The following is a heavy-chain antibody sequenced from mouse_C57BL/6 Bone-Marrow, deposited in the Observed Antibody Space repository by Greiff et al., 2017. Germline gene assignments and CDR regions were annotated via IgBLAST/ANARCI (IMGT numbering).Heavy chain of an antibody. V-gene: IGHV1-52*01. Sequence: VQLQQPGAELVRPGSSVKLSCKASGYTFTSYWMHWVKQRPIQGLEWIGNIDPSDSETHYNQKFKDKATLTVDKSSSTAYMQLSSLTSEDSAVYYCARSGDYGSSYVAYWGQGTLVTVSA. J-gene: IGHJ3*01. CDR2: IDPSDSET. D-gene: IGHD1-1*01. CDR1: GYTFTSYW. CDR3: ARSGDYGSSYVAY.